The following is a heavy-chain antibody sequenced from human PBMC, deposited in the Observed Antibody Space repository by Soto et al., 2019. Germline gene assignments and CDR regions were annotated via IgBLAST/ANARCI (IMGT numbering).Heavy chain of an antibody. CDR3: ARPAESTVTTLSGPFDY. CDR2: IDPSDSYT. V-gene: IGHV5-10-1*01. D-gene: IGHD4-4*01. Sequence: GESLKISCKGSGYSFTSYCISWVRQMPGKGLEWMGRIDPSDSYTNYSPSFQGHVTISADKSISTAYLQWSSLKASDTAMYYCARPAESTVTTLSGPFDYWGQRTLVTVSS. J-gene: IGHJ4*02. CDR1: GYSFTSYC.